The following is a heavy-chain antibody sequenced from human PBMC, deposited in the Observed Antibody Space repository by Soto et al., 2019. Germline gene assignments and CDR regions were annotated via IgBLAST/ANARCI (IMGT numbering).Heavy chain of an antibody. CDR3: ARDIYCTNGVCYPDAFDI. CDR2: ISAYNGNT. Sequence: ASVKVSCKASGYTFTSYGSSWVRQAPGQGLEWMGWISAYNGNTNYAQKLQGRVTMTTDTSTSTAYMELRSLRSDDTAVYYCARDIYCTNGVCYPDAFDIWDQGTMVTVSS. D-gene: IGHD2-8*01. V-gene: IGHV1-18*01. CDR1: GYTFTSYG. J-gene: IGHJ3*02.